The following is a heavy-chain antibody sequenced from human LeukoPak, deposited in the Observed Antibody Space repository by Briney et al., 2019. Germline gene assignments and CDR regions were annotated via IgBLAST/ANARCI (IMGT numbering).Heavy chain of an antibody. CDR1: GFTFSSYG. CDR2: IWYDGSNK. D-gene: IGHD3-22*01. V-gene: IGHV3-33*01. Sequence: GGSLRLSCAASGFTFSSYGMHWVRQAPGKGLEWVAVIWYDGSNKYYADSVKGRFTISRDNSKNTLYLQMNSLRAEDTAVYYCARDPPYYYDSSGYSQFYGMDVWGQGTTATVSS. J-gene: IGHJ6*02. CDR3: ARDPPYYYDSSGYSQFYGMDV.